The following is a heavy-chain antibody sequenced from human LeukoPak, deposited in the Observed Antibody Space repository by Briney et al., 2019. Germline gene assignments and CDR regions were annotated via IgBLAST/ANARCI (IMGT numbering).Heavy chain of an antibody. Sequence: GGSLRLSCAASGFTFSTYWMSWVRQAPGKGLEWVANIKQDGSEKYYVDSVKGRFTISRDNAKNSLYLQMNSLKTEDTAVYYCTTDIAVAGTFFDYWGQGTLVTVSS. CDR3: TTDIAVAGTFFDY. CDR2: IKQDGSEK. V-gene: IGHV3-7*05. J-gene: IGHJ4*02. D-gene: IGHD6-19*01. CDR1: GFTFSTYW.